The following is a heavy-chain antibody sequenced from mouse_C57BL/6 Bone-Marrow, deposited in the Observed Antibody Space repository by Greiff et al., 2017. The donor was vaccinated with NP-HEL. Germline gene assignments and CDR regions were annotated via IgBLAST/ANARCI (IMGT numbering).Heavy chain of an antibody. V-gene: IGHV1-63*01. D-gene: IGHD1-1*01. CDR3: ARNYYGSSSHWYFDV. CDR2: IYPGGGYT. CDR1: GYTFTNYW. Sequence: VQLQQSGAELVRPGTSVKMSCKASGYTFTNYWIGWAKQRPGHGLEWIGDIYPGGGYTNYNEKFKGKATLTADKSSSTAYMQFSSLTSEDSAIYYCARNYYGSSSHWYFDVWGTGTTVTVSS. J-gene: IGHJ1*03.